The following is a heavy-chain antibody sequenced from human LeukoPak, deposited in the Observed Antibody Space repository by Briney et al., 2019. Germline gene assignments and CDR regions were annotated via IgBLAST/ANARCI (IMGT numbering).Heavy chain of an antibody. CDR3: ARDGIVVVTAIRNWFDP. CDR2: IKQDGSEK. CDR1: GFTFSSYG. Sequence: GGSLRLSCAASGFTFSSYGMHWVRQAPGKGLEWVANIKQDGSEKYYVDSVKGRFTISRDNAKNSLYLQMNSLRAEDTAVYYCARDGIVVVTAIRNWFDPWGQGTLVTVSS. V-gene: IGHV3-7*01. D-gene: IGHD2-21*02. J-gene: IGHJ5*02.